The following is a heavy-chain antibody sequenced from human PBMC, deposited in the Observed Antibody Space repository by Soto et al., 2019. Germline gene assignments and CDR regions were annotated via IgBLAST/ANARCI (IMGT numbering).Heavy chain of an antibody. CDR1: GYSFSKFA. CDR2: INTGDGNT. J-gene: IGHJ4*02. CDR3: GRRDGVAVAGILDY. D-gene: IGHD6-19*01. V-gene: IGHV1-3*04. Sequence: ASVKVSCKTSGYSFSKFAMHWVRQAPGQRLEWMGWINTGDGNTVYPQKFQGRITISRDTSATTAYMELSSLRSEDTAVYYCGRRDGVAVAGILDYWGQGTLVTVSA.